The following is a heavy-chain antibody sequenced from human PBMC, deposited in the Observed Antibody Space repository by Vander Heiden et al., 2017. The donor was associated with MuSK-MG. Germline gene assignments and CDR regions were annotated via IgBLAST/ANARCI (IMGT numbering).Heavy chain of an antibody. CDR3: AKTPGSIVVVGTFDY. CDR2: ISVSGGGT. J-gene: IGHJ4*02. CDR1: GFTFISYA. D-gene: IGHD3-22*01. V-gene: IGHV3-23*04. Sequence: EVQLVESGGGLVQPGGSLRLSCAASGFTFISYAMNWVRPAPGKGLEWVSAISVSGGGTYYAGSVKGRFTVSRDNSKNTLSLQMNSLRAEDTALYYCAKTPGSIVVVGTFDYWGQGTLVTVSS.